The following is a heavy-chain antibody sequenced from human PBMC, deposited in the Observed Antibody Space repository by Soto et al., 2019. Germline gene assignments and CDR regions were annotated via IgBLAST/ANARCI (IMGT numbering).Heavy chain of an antibody. CDR3: ARGSSSWYVYYYYYGMDV. J-gene: IGHJ6*02. CDR2: INPNSGGT. V-gene: IGHV1-2*04. D-gene: IGHD6-13*01. CDR1: GYTFTGYY. Sequence: ASVKVSCKASGYTFTGYYMHWVRQAPGQGLEWMGWINPNSGGTNYAQKIQGWVTMTRDTSISTAYMELSRLRSGDTAVYYCARGSSSWYVYYYYYGMDVWGQGTTVTVSS.